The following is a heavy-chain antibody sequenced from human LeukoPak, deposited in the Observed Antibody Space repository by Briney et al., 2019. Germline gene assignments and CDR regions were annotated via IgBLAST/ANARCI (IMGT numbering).Heavy chain of an antibody. V-gene: IGHV3-7*01. Sequence: GGSLRLSCTASGSTFKNYRMTWVRQAPGKGLEWVASMKDDGNEIQYVDSVKGRFTISRDNAKNSLYLQMNNLRAEDTAVYYCARNRATNDYWGQGTLVTVSS. CDR3: ARNRATNDY. CDR1: GSTFKNYR. J-gene: IGHJ4*02. CDR2: MKDDGNEI. D-gene: IGHD1-26*01.